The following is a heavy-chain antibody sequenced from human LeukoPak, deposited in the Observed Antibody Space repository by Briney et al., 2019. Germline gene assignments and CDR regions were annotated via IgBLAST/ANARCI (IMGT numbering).Heavy chain of an antibody. CDR3: ARESSLTGAYFDW. J-gene: IGHJ4*02. D-gene: IGHD3-10*01. V-gene: IGHV3-33*01. Sequence: GGSLRLSCAASGFTLSNYGMHWVRQAPGKGLEWVAVIWYDGTNKQYVDSVKGRFTISGDNSENTLYLQMNSLRDEDTAVYYCARESSLTGAYFDWWGQGTLVTVSS. CDR1: GFTLSNYG. CDR2: IWYDGTNK.